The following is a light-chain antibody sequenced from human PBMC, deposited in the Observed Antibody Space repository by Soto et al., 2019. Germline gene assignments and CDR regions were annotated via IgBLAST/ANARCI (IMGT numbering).Light chain of an antibody. J-gene: IGKJ1*01. CDR3: QHRSNWPSWT. CDR1: QSVSSS. V-gene: IGKV3-15*01. CDR2: GVS. Sequence: EIVMTRSPATLSVSPGERATLSCRASQSVSSSLAWYQQKPGQAPRLLIYGVSTRATGIPARFSGSGSGTDFTLTISSLEPEDFAVHYCQHRSNWPSWTFGEGTKVDIK.